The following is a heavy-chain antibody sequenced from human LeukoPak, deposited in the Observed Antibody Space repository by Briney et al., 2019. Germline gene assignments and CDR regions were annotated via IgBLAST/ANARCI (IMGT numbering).Heavy chain of an antibody. Sequence: SETLSLTCTVSGGSFSSYYWTWIRQPPGKGLEWIGYIDHSGSTNYNPSLKSRVTISVDTSKNQFSLKLSSVTAADTAVYYCARAVDSSGYYYEGDAFDIWGQGTMVTVSS. V-gene: IGHV4-59*01. CDR1: GGSFSSYY. CDR3: ARAVDSSGYYYEGDAFDI. J-gene: IGHJ3*02. CDR2: IDHSGST. D-gene: IGHD3-22*01.